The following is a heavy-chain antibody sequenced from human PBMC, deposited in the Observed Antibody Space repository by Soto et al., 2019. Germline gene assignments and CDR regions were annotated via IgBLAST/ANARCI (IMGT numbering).Heavy chain of an antibody. J-gene: IGHJ3*02. V-gene: IGHV5-51*01. CDR2: FYPGDSTS. CDR1: GYSFISYW. Sequence: GESLKISCKTSGYSFISYWVAWVRQLPGKGLEWMGTFYPGDSTSTYSPSFQGQVTISVDKSISTAYLQLSSLKASETAMYYCARIIGYCRNNDCSWTFDIWGQGTMVTVSS. CDR3: ARIIGYCRNNDCSWTFDI. D-gene: IGHD2-15*01.